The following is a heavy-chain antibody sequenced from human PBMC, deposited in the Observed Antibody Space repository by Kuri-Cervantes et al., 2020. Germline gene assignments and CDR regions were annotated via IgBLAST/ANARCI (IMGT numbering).Heavy chain of an antibody. Sequence: SQTLSLTCAISGDSVSSNSAAWNWIRQSPSRGLEWLGRTYYRSKWYNDYAVSVKSRITINPDTSKNQFSLQLNSVTPEDTAVYYCARDLGYYDSSGPLASGMDVWGQGTTVTVSS. D-gene: IGHD3-22*01. CDR2: TYYRSKWYN. J-gene: IGHJ6*02. V-gene: IGHV6-1*01. CDR3: ARDLGYYDSSGPLASGMDV. CDR1: GDSVSSNSAA.